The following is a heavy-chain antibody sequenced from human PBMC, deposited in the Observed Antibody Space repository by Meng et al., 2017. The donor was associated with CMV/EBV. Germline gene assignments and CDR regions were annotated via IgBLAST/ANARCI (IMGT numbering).Heavy chain of an antibody. D-gene: IGHD3-3*01. J-gene: IGHJ6*02. V-gene: IGHV3-48*03. CDR2: ISSSGSTI. CDR3: ARGGSITIFGVVIIQLETGVDV. Sequence: SLKISCAASGFTFSSYEMNWVRQAPGKGLEWVSYISSSGSTIYYADSVKGRFTISRDNAKNSLYLQMNSLRAEDTAVYYCARGGSITIFGVVIIQLETGVDVWGQGTTVTVSS. CDR1: GFTFSSYE.